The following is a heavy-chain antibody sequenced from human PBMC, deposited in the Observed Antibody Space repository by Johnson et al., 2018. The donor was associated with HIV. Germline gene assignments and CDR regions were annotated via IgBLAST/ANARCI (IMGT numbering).Heavy chain of an antibody. V-gene: IGHV3-48*04. D-gene: IGHD5-24*01. Sequence: VQLVESGGGVVQPGRSLRLSCAASGFTFSSYAMHWVRQAPGKGLEWVSYISRSGSTIYYADSVKGRFTISRDNAKNSLYLQMNSLRAEDTAVYYCVRRRRDGDTFDIWGQGTMVTVSP. J-gene: IGHJ3*02. CDR2: ISRSGSTI. CDR3: VRRRRDGDTFDI. CDR1: GFTFSSYA.